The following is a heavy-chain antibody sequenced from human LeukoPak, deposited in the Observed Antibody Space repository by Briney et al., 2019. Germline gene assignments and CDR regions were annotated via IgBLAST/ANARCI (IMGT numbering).Heavy chain of an antibody. D-gene: IGHD4-17*01. V-gene: IGHV3-21*01. CDR2: ISSSSSYI. CDR1: GFTFSSYS. CDR3: ARVIGDYGYYFDY. J-gene: IGHJ4*02. Sequence: RAGGSLRLSCAASGFTFSSYSMNWVRQAPGKGLEWVSSISSSSSYIDYADSVKGRFTISRDNAKNSLYLQMNSLRAEDTAVYYCARVIGDYGYYFDYWGQGTLVTVSS.